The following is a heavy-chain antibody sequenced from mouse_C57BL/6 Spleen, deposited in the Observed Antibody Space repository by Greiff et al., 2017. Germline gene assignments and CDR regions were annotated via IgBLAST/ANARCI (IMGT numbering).Heavy chain of an antibody. V-gene: IGHV1-42*01. CDR1: GYSFTGYY. J-gene: IGHJ4*01. CDR2: INPSTGGT. Sequence: VQLKESGPELVKPGASVKISCKASGYSFTGYYMNWVKQSPEKSLEWIGEINPSTGGTTYNQKFKAKATLTVDKSSSTAYMQLKSLTSEDSAVYYCARYYDYRYWTMDYWGQGTSVTVSS. D-gene: IGHD2-4*01. CDR3: ARYYDYRYWTMDY.